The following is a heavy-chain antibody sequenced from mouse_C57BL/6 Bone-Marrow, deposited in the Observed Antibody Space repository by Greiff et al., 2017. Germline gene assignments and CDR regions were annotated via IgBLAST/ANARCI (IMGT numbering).Heavy chain of an antibody. CDR3: ARRGVAPFGY. CDR2: ISSGGSYT. V-gene: IGHV5-6*01. J-gene: IGHJ2*01. CDR1: GFTFSSYG. D-gene: IGHD1-1*02. Sequence: EVQLVESGGDLVKPGGSLKLSCAASGFTFSSYGMSWVRQTPDKRLEWVATISSGGSYTYYPDSVKGRFTISRDNAKNTLYLQMSSLKSEDTAMYYCARRGVAPFGYWGQGTTLTVSS.